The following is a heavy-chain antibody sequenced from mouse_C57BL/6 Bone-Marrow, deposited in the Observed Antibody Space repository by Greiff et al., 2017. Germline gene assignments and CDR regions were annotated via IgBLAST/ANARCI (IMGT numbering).Heavy chain of an antibody. CDR1: GYTFTSYG. CDR2: LYPRSGNT. CDR3: ASLRLRLAWFAY. V-gene: IGHV1-81*01. D-gene: IGHD2-4*01. Sequence: VKVVESGAELARPGASVTLSCKASGYTFTSYGISWVKQRTGQGLVWIGELYPRSGNTYYNEKVKGKATLTADKSSSTAYLELRSLTSEDSAVYFCASLRLRLAWFAYWGQGTLVTVSA. J-gene: IGHJ3*01.